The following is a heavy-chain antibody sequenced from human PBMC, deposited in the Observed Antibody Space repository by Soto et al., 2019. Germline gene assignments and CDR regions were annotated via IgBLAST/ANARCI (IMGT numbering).Heavy chain of an antibody. D-gene: IGHD3-9*01. CDR3: AKDILGSASAFDY. V-gene: IGHV3-23*01. CDR2: ISDGGGTT. Sequence: EVQLLESGGGLAQPGGSLRLSCAASGFRFTSYAMNWVRQAPGKGQEWVSAISDGGGTTYYADSVKGRFTISRDNSKNTLYLQMNSLRAEDTAVYYCAKDILGSASAFDYWGQGTLVIVSS. CDR1: GFRFTSYA. J-gene: IGHJ4*02.